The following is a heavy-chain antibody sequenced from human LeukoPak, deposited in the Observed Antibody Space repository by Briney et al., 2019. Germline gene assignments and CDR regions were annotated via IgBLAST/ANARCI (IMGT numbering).Heavy chain of an antibody. Sequence: PGGSLRLSCAASGFTFSSYGTHWVRQAPGKGLEWVAVISNDGSNTYYADSVKGRFTISRDNSENTLYLQMSSLRAEDTAVYYCVKAVYGGNSGMNYWGQGTLVTVSS. D-gene: IGHD4-23*01. J-gene: IGHJ4*02. CDR1: GFTFSSYG. CDR2: ISNDGSNT. V-gene: IGHV3-30*18. CDR3: VKAVYGGNSGMNY.